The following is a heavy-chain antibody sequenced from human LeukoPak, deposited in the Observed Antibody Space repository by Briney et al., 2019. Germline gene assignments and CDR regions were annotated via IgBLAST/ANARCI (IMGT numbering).Heavy chain of an antibody. V-gene: IGHV4-34*01. CDR1: GGSFSDYY. Sequence: PSETLSLTCAVYGGSFSDYYWSWIRQPPGKGLEWIGEINHSGSTNYNPSLKSRVTISVDTSKSQFSLKLSSVTAADTAVYYCAREQWLAYYFDYWGQGTLVTVSS. CDR3: AREQWLAYYFDY. J-gene: IGHJ4*02. D-gene: IGHD6-19*01. CDR2: INHSGST.